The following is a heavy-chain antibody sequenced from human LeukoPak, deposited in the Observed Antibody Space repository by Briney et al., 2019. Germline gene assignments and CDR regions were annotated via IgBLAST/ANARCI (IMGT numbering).Heavy chain of an antibody. J-gene: IGHJ6*02. CDR3: ARVPGKAVATIPPYGMDV. D-gene: IGHD5-12*01. Sequence: GGSLRLSCAASGFTFSDYYMSWIRQAPGKGLEWVSYISSSGGTIYYADSVKGRFTISRDNAKNSLYLRMNSLRAEDTAVYYCARVPGKAVATIPPYGMDVWGQGTTVTVSS. CDR2: ISSSGGTI. V-gene: IGHV3-11*01. CDR1: GFTFSDYY.